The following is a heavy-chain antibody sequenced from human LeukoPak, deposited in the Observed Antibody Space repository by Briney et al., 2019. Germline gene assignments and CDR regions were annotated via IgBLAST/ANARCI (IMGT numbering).Heavy chain of an antibody. D-gene: IGHD1-26*01. CDR2: IYPGDSDT. CDR3: ARHPNRLGATGGVDY. J-gene: IGHJ4*02. Sequence: GESLQISCKGSGYCFTTYWIGWVRPLPGKGLEWMGIIYPGDSDTTYSPSFQGQVTISADKSISTAYLQWSSLKASDTAMYYCARHPNRLGATGGVDYWGQGTLVTVSS. V-gene: IGHV5-51*01. CDR1: GYCFTTYW.